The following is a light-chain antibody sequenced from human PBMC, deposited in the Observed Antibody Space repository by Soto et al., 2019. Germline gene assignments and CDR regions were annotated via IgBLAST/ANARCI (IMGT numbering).Light chain of an antibody. CDR2: GAS. J-gene: IGKJ1*01. CDR3: QQYDNSPTT. V-gene: IGKV3-20*01. CDR1: QSVSSSY. Sequence: EIVLTQSPGTLSLSPGERATLSCRASQSVSSSYLAWYQQKPGQAPRLLIYGASRRATGIPDRFSGSGSGTDFTLTISRLEPEDFGVFYCQQYDNSPTTFGQGTKVDIK.